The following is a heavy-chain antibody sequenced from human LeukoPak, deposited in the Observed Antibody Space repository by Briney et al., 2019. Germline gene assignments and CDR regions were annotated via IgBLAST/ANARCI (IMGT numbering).Heavy chain of an antibody. V-gene: IGHV4-59*08. Sequence: YIYYSGSTNYNPSLKSRVTISVDTSKNQFSLKLSSVTAADTAVYYCARVLMVRGVIIRFDPWGQGTLVTVSS. CDR3: ARVLMVRGVIIRFDP. CDR2: IYYSGST. D-gene: IGHD3-10*01. J-gene: IGHJ5*02.